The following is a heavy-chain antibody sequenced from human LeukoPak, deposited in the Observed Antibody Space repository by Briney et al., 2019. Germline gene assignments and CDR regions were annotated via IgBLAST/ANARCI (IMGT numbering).Heavy chain of an antibody. CDR2: IYHSGST. J-gene: IGHJ6*03. V-gene: IGHV4-38-2*01. D-gene: IGHD2-8*01. CDR1: GYSISSGYY. Sequence: SETLSLTCAVSGYSISSGYYWGWIRQPPGKGLEWIGSIYHSGSTYYNPSLKSRVTISVDTSKNQFSLKLSSVTAADTAVHYCARVAMVYATRGYYYMDVWGKGTTVTVSS. CDR3: ARVAMVYATRGYYYMDV.